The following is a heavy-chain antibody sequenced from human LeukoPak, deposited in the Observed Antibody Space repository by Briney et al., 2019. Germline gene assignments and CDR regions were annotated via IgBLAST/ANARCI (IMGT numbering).Heavy chain of an antibody. CDR1: GGSFSGYY. CDR2: INHSGST. J-gene: IGHJ4*02. D-gene: IGHD6-19*01. CDR3: ARQTLYSSGWFDY. V-gene: IGHV4-34*01. Sequence: SETLSLTCAVYGGSFSGYYWSWIRQPPGKGLEWIGEINHSGSTNYNPSLKSRVTISVDTSKNQFSLKLSSVTAADTAVYYCARQTLYSSGWFDYWGQGTLVTVSS.